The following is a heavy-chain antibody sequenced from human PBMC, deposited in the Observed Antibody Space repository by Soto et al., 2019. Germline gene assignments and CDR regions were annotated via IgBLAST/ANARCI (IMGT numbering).Heavy chain of an antibody. CDR3: TRHAIIPKLQYGMDV. Sequence: PSETLSLTCTVSGGSVSGYYWSWIRQSPGKGLEWLGYIFYRGTTKYGPSVKGRVTISVDTSRNQFSLNLSSVTAADTAVYYCTRHAIIPKLQYGMDVWGQGTMVTVSS. D-gene: IGHD3-22*01. J-gene: IGHJ6*02. CDR1: GGSVSGYY. V-gene: IGHV4-59*02. CDR2: IFYRGTT.